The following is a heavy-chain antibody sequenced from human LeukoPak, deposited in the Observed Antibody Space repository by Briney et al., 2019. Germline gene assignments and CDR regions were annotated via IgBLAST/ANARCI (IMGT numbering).Heavy chain of an antibody. CDR2: VYYSGGT. D-gene: IGHD6-25*01. J-gene: IGHJ4*02. V-gene: IGHV4-59*02. CDR3: AREVLAAAVTYAY. CDR1: GGSVSGFY. Sequence: SETLSLTCTVSGGSVSGFYWSWIRQPPGKGLEWIGSVYYSGGTNYNPSLKSRVAISADTSKNQFSLKLSSVTAADTAVYYCAREVLAAAVTYAYWGQGNLVTVSS.